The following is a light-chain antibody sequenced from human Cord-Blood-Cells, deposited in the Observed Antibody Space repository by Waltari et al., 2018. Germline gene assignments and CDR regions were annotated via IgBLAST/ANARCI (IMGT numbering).Light chain of an antibody. J-gene: IGKJ4*01. Sequence: DIVLTQSPDSLAVSLGERATINCKSSQSVLYSSNNKDYLAWYQQKPGQPHKLLIYWASTREAVVPDRFSSSGSGTDFTLTISSLQAEDVAVYYCQQYYSTPLTFGGGTKVEIK. CDR3: QQYYSTPLT. V-gene: IGKV4-1*01. CDR1: QSVLYSSNNKDY. CDR2: WAS.